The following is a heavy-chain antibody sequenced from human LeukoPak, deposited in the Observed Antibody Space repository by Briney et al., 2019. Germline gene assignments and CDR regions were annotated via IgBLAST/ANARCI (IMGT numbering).Heavy chain of an antibody. J-gene: IGHJ6*02. CDR3: ARGPLRLAPPHYYGMDV. V-gene: IGHV7-4-1*02. CDR2: INTNTGNP. Sequence: ASVKVSCKASGYTFTGYAMNWVRQAPGQGLEWMGWINTNTGNPTYAQGFTGRFVFSLDTSVSTAYLQISSLKAEDTAVYYCARGPLRLAPPHYYGMDVWGQGTTVTVSS. CDR1: GYTFTGYA.